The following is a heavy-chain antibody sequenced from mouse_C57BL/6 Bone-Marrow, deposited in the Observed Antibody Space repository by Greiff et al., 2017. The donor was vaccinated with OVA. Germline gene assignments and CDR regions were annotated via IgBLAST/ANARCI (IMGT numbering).Heavy chain of an antibody. Sequence: EVQLVESGGGLVKPGGSLKLSCAASGFTFSSYTMSWVRQTPEKRLEWVATISGGGGNTYYPDSVKGRFTISRDNAKNTLYLQMSSLRSEDTALYYCARHDYYGRLYAMDYWGQGTSVTVSS. V-gene: IGHV5-9*01. J-gene: IGHJ4*01. CDR1: GFTFSSYT. CDR2: ISGGGGNT. CDR3: ARHDYYGRLYAMDY. D-gene: IGHD1-1*01.